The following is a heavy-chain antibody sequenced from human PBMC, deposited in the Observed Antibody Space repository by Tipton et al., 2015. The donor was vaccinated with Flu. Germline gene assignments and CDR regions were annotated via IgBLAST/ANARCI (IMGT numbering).Heavy chain of an antibody. CDR2: IWYDGSNK. Sequence: SGFDFSVYGMHWVRQAPGKGLEWVAVIWYDGSNKHYADSVKGRFTISRDDSKNTLYLQMNSLRGEDTAVYYCARGRGYCVTTTCLLPFDFWGQGTLVTVSS. CDR1: GFDFSVYG. CDR3: ARGRGYCVTTTCLLPFDF. J-gene: IGHJ4*02. D-gene: IGHD2/OR15-2a*01. V-gene: IGHV3-33*01.